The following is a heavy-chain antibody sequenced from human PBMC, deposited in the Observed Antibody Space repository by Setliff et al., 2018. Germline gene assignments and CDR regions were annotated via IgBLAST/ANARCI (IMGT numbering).Heavy chain of an antibody. CDR2: IDYSGST. J-gene: IGHJ5*02. CDR3: ARVRPPLRFLNWFDP. D-gene: IGHD3-3*01. Sequence: SSETLSLTCTVSGGSISISSYYWGWTRQPPGMGLEWIGNIDYSGSTYYNPPLKSRVTISVDTSKNQISLKRSCVTAADTAVYYCARVRPPLRFLNWFDPWGQGTLVTVSS. V-gene: IGHV4-39*07. CDR1: GGSISISSYY.